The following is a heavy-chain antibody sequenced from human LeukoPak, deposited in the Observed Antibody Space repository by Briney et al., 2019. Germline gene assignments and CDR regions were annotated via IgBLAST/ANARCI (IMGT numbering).Heavy chain of an antibody. V-gene: IGHV4-59*13. Sequence: SETLSLTCSVSGGSLSRYYWSWIRQPPGKGLEWIGYIYYSGSSNYNPSLKSRVTISVDTYKTQFSLRLSSVTAADTAVYYCARGWPSFDYWGEGTLVTVSS. D-gene: IGHD6-13*01. J-gene: IGHJ4*02. CDR3: ARGWPSFDY. CDR2: IYYSGSS. CDR1: GGSLSRYY.